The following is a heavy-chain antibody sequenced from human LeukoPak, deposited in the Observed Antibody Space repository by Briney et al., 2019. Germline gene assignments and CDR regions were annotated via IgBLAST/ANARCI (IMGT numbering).Heavy chain of an antibody. Sequence: GRSLRLSCAASGFTFSSYGMHWVRQAPGKGLEWVAVISYDGSNKYYADSVKGRFTISRDNSKNTLCLQMNSLRAEDTAVYYCAKNSAHTIFGVVIQNWFDPWGQGTLVTVSS. V-gene: IGHV3-30*18. D-gene: IGHD3-3*01. CDR2: ISYDGSNK. J-gene: IGHJ5*02. CDR1: GFTFSSYG. CDR3: AKNSAHTIFGVVIQNWFDP.